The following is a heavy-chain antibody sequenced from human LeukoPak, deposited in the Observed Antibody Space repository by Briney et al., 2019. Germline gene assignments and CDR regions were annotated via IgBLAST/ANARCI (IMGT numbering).Heavy chain of an antibody. CDR2: ISSSSSYI. V-gene: IGHV3-21*04. Sequence: GGSLRLSCAASGFTFSSYSMNWVRQAPGKGLEWVSSISSSSSYIYYADSVKGRFTISRDNAKNSLYLQMNSLRAEDTAVYYCATDFGMPGGMDWGQGTLVTVSS. CDR1: GFTFSSYS. CDR3: ATDFGMPGGMD. D-gene: IGHD3-16*01. J-gene: IGHJ4*02.